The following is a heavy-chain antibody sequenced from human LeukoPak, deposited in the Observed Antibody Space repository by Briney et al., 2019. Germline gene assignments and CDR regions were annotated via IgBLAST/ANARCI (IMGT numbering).Heavy chain of an antibody. Sequence: GGSLRLSCAASGFTFSSYAMSWVRQAPGKGLEWVSYISSSKSIIYYADSVKGRFTISRDNAKNSLYLQMNSLRAEDTAVYYCARDLHCSSTSCYTGAFDIWGQGTMVTVSS. J-gene: IGHJ3*02. CDR1: GFTFSSYA. CDR3: ARDLHCSSTSCYTGAFDI. CDR2: ISSSKSII. V-gene: IGHV3-48*01. D-gene: IGHD2-2*02.